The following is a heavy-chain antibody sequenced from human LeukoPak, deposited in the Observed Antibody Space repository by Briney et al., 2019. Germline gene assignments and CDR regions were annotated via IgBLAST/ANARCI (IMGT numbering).Heavy chain of an antibody. D-gene: IGHD6-13*01. Sequence: PGGSLRLSCAASGFTVSRNYMSWVRQAPGKGLEWVSVIYSGGSTYYADSVKGIFTISRDNSKNTLYLQMNSLRAEDTAVYYCASQQQLVRFDYWGQGTLVTVSS. CDR1: GFTVSRNY. CDR2: IYSGGST. V-gene: IGHV3-66*04. CDR3: ASQQQLVRFDY. J-gene: IGHJ4*02.